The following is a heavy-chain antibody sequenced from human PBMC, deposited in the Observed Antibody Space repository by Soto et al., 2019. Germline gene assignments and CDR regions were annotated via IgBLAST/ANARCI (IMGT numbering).Heavy chain of an antibody. V-gene: IGHV4-34*01. Sequence: PSETLSLTCAVYGGSFSGYYWSWIRQPPGKGLEWIGEINHSGSTNYNPSLKSRVTISVDTSKNQFSLKLSSVTAADTAVYYCARGPRSIAARLIFVWWFDPWGQGTLVTVSS. CDR2: INHSGST. CDR3: ARGPRSIAARLIFVWWFDP. D-gene: IGHD6-6*01. J-gene: IGHJ5*02. CDR1: GGSFSGYY.